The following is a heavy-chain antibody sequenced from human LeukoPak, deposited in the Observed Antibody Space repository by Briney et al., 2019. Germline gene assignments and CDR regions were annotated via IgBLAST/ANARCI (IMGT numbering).Heavy chain of an antibody. J-gene: IGHJ6*02. CDR1: GFTSDDYA. CDR2: ISWNSGSI. V-gene: IGHV3-9*02. Sequence: GGSLRLSCAASGFTSDDYAMHWVRQAPGKGLEWVSGISWNSGSIGYADSVKGRFTISRDNAKNSLYLQMNSLRAEDTALYYCAKGPGAYYYYYGMDVWGQGTTVTVSS. CDR3: AKGPGAYYYYYGMDV.